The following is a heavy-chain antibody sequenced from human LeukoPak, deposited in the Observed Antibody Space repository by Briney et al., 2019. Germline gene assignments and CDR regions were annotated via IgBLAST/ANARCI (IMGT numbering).Heavy chain of an antibody. D-gene: IGHD5-24*01. CDR2: TYYRSKWYN. CDR3: AREDGYNYLNS. CDR1: GDSVSRNSGA. J-gene: IGHJ4*02. Sequence: SQTLSLTCAISGDSVSRNSGAWHWIRQSPSRGLEWLGRTYYRSKWYNDYAVSVKSRITINPDTSKNQFSLQLNSVTPEDTAVYYCAREDGYNYLNSWGQGTLVTVSP. V-gene: IGHV6-1*01.